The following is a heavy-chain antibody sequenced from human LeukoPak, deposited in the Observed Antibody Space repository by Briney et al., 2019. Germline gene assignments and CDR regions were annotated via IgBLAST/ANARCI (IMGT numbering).Heavy chain of an antibody. CDR3: AKDYQWLVPHFDY. CDR1: GFTFSNYG. D-gene: IGHD6-19*01. V-gene: IGHV3-30*02. J-gene: IGHJ4*02. CDR2: IRYGETNR. Sequence: TGGSLRLSCAASGFTFSNYGIHWVRQAPGKGLEWVAFIRYGETNRYYADSVKGRFTISRDNSKNTLYLQVNSLRAEDTAVYYCAKDYQWLVPHFDYWGQGTLVTVSS.